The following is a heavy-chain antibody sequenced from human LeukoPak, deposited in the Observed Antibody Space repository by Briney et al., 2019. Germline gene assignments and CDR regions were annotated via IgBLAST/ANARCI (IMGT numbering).Heavy chain of an antibody. CDR3: ATDSGKRSYGLYWYLDL. V-gene: IGHV3-15*01. J-gene: IGHJ2*01. Sequence: GGSLRLSCAVSGISFSNVWMSWVRQAPGKGLEWVGRIQSNSDGGSTNFAPPVRGRFTISRDDYRNTVYLQMNSLKTEDTAVYYCATDSGKRSYGLYWYLDLWGRGSLVTVSS. CDR2: IQSNSDGGST. CDR1: GISFSNVW. D-gene: IGHD5-18*01.